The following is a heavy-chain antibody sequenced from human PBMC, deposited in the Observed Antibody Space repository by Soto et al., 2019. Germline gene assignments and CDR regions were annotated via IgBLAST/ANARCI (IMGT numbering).Heavy chain of an antibody. CDR2: IYYSGST. CDR1: GYSIISSNL. V-gene: IGHV4-28*01. J-gene: IGHJ5*02. CDR3: ARSNLFKAVDGGLEP. Sequence: AGTXSLTCAFSGYSIISSNLVCCIRQPPGKVLEWIGYIYYSGSTYYNPSLKSRVTMSVDTSKNQFSLRLSSVTAVDTAVYYCARSNLFKAVDGGLEPWGQGTLVTVSS. D-gene: IGHD6-19*01.